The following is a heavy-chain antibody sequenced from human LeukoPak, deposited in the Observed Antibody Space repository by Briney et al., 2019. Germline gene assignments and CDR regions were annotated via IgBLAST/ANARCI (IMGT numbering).Heavy chain of an antibody. Sequence: ASVKVSRKASGYTFTNYDINWVRQATGQGLEWMGWMNPNSGDTAYAQRFQGRVTITRNTSISTAYMELSSLRSEDTAVYYCAREDYYDSGSNDYWGQGTLVTVSS. D-gene: IGHD3-22*01. J-gene: IGHJ4*02. V-gene: IGHV1-8*03. CDR3: AREDYYDSGSNDY. CDR1: GYTFTNYD. CDR2: MNPNSGDT.